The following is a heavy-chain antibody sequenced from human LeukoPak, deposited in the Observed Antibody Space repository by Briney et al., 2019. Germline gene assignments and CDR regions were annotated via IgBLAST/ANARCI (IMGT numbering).Heavy chain of an antibody. CDR1: GFTFSSYE. D-gene: IGHD1-14*01. V-gene: IGHV3-48*03. CDR3: AKPAKTDYADY. Sequence: GGSLRLSCAASGFTFSSYEMNWVRQAPGKGLEWVSYISSSGSGSTKYYADSVKGRFTISRDNSKNTLYLQMNSLRAEDTALYYCAKPAKTDYADYWGQGTLVTVSS. J-gene: IGHJ4*02. CDR2: ISSSGSGSTK.